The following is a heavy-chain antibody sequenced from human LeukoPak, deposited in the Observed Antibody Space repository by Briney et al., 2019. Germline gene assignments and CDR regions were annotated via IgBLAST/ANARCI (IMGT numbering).Heavy chain of an antibody. J-gene: IGHJ4*02. V-gene: IGHV4-38-2*02. D-gene: IGHD3/OR15-3a*01. CDR2: IYHSGDT. Sequence: PSETLSLTCTVSGGSISGYYWTWIRQPPGKGLEWIGSIYHSGDTYYNPSLKSPVTISVDTSKNQFSLKLSSVTAADTAVFYCARFDLNWNSDCWGQGTLVAVSS. CDR3: ARFDLNWNSDC. CDR1: GGSISGYY.